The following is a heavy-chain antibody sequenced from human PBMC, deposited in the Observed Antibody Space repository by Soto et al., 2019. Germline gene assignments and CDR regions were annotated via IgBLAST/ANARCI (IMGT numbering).Heavy chain of an antibody. J-gene: IGHJ4*02. V-gene: IGHV3-30*18. D-gene: IGHD4-17*01. CDR2: ISYDGRDK. Sequence: VPLVESGGGVVQPGRSLRLSCAASGFSFSTYAMHWVRQAPGKGPEWVAVISYDGRDKYYADSVKGRFTVSRDTSKNTLYLQMNTLRPEDTAVYYCAKDPDGDYGADYWGQGTLVTVSS. CDR3: AKDPDGDYGADY. CDR1: GFSFSTYA.